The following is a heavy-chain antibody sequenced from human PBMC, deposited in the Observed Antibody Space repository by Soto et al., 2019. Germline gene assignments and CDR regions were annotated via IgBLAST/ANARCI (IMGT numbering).Heavy chain of an antibody. CDR3: ARAPRRSRDCISTSCSDNWFDP. D-gene: IGHD2-2*01. CDR2: INPSGGST. Sequence: ASVKVSCKASGYTFTSYYMHWVRQAPGQGLEWMGIINPSGGSTSYAQKFQGRVTMTRDTSTSTVYMELSSLRSEDTAVYYCARAPRRSRDCISTSCSDNWFDPWGQGTLVTVSS. J-gene: IGHJ5*02. V-gene: IGHV1-46*01. CDR1: GYTFTSYY.